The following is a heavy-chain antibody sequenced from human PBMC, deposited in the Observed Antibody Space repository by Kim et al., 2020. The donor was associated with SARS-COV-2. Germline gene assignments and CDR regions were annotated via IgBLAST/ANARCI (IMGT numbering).Heavy chain of an antibody. V-gene: IGHV3-23*01. CDR1: GFTFSSYA. CDR2: ISGSGGST. CDR3: AKKYSSGWYVDWYFDL. J-gene: IGHJ2*01. Sequence: GGSLRLSCAASGFTFSSYAMSWVRQAPGKGLEWVSAISGSGGSTYYADSVKGRFTISRDNSKNTLYLQMNSLRAEDTAVYYCAKKYSSGWYVDWYFDLWGRGTLVTVSS. D-gene: IGHD6-19*01.